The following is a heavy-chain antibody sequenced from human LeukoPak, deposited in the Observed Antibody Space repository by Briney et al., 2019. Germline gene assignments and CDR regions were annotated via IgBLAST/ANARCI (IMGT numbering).Heavy chain of an antibody. CDR2: ISSSSSYI. V-gene: IGHV3-21*01. CDR1: GLTFSSYS. D-gene: IGHD3-22*01. Sequence: GGSLRLSCAASGLTFSSYSMNWVRQAPGKGLEWVSSISSSSSYIYYADSVKGRFTISRDNAKNSLYLQMNSLRAEDTAVYYCARVEDMIVVAAFDYWGQGTLVTVSS. J-gene: IGHJ4*02. CDR3: ARVEDMIVVAAFDY.